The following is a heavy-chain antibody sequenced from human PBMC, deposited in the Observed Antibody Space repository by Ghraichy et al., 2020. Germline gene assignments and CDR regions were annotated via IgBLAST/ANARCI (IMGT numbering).Heavy chain of an antibody. Sequence: SETLSLTCTVSGGSISSYYWSWIRQPPGKGLEWIGYIYYSGSTNYNPSLKSRVTISVDTSKNQFSLKLSSVTAADTAVYYCARWRGKYQLLFGMRLGNNWFDPWGQGTLVTVSS. CDR2: IYYSGST. D-gene: IGHD2-2*01. CDR1: GGSISSYY. J-gene: IGHJ5*02. CDR3: ARWRGKYQLLFGMRLGNNWFDP. V-gene: IGHV4-59*08.